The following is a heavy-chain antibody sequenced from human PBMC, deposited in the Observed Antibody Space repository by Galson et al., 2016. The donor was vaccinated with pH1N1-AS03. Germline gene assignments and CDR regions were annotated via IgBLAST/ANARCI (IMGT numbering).Heavy chain of an antibody. CDR3: ARRANWGFAGRQNWFDP. V-gene: IGHV4-34*01. Sequence: LTCAVYGGSFSGYSCSWIRQPPGKGLEWIGEINHSGSTNYNPSLKSRVTMSVDMAKNLISLNMTSVTAADTAVYYCARRANWGFAGRQNWFDPWGQGTLVTVSS. D-gene: IGHD7-27*01. J-gene: IGHJ5*02. CDR1: GGSFSGYS. CDR2: INHSGST.